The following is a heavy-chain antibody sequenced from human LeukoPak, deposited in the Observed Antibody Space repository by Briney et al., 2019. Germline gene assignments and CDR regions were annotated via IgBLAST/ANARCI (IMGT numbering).Heavy chain of an antibody. CDR3: SRITTNGYFEY. CDR2: IRWDDER. J-gene: IGHJ4*02. Sequence: PGGSLRLSCVVSGISLSNYAMTWVRQAPGKGLEWVASIRWDDERHHVDSVTGRFSVSRDNAKNSLYLQMNSLRAEDTAVYFCSRITTNGYFEYWGQGALVTVSS. D-gene: IGHD1-1*01. CDR1: GISLSNYA. V-gene: IGHV3-7*01.